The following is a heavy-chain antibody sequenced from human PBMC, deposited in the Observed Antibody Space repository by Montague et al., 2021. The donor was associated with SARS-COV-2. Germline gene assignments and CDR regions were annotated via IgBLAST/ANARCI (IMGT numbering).Heavy chain of an antibody. V-gene: IGHV4-38-2*02. CDR3: ARVNGWYIYYFDC. CDR1: GYSITSVSY. CDR2: ISHDENV. D-gene: IGHD6-19*01. J-gene: IGHJ4*02. Sequence: SETLSLTCNTSGYSITSVSYWGWIRQTPGKGLEWIGTISHDENVYYNPSLKSRVTISADTFKSQFSLKLSSVTAADTAVYYCARVNGWYIYYFDCWGQGTLVTVSS.